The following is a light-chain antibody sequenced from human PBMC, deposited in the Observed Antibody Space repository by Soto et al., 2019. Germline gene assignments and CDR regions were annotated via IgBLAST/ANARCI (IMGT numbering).Light chain of an antibody. CDR3: QQYSRAPLT. CDR2: GAS. V-gene: IGKV3-20*01. CDR1: QSVSSN. J-gene: IGKJ1*01. Sequence: EIVMTQSPATLSVSPGERATLSCRASQSVSSNLAWYQQKPGQAPRLLIYGASSRTSGIPDRFSASGSGTDFTLTISRPEPEDFAVYYCQQYSRAPLTFGQGTEVDIK.